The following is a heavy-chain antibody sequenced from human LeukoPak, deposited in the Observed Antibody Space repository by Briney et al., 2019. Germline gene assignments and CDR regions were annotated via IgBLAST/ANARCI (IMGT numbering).Heavy chain of an antibody. CDR1: GYTFTGYY. Sequence: ASVKVSCKASGYTFTGYYMHWVRQAPGQGLEWMGWINPNSGGTNYAQKFQGRVTMTRDTSISTAYMELSRLRSDDTAVYYCARQQQLEHYYYYYYMDVWGKGTTVTVSS. V-gene: IGHV1-2*02. J-gene: IGHJ6*03. D-gene: IGHD6-13*01. CDR2: INPNSGGT. CDR3: ARQQQLEHYYYYYYMDV.